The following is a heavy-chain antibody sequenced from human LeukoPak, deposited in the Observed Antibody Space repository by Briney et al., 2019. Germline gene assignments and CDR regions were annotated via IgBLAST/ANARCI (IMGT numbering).Heavy chain of an antibody. CDR1: GFTFDDYG. V-gene: IGHV3-20*04. D-gene: IGHD3-3*01. Sequence: GGSLRLSCAASGFTFDDYGMSWVRQAPGKGLEWVSGINWNGGSTGYADSVKGRFTISSDNAKNSLYLQMNSLRAEDTALYYCARSGDFWSGYRNYYFDYWGQGTLVTLSS. J-gene: IGHJ4*02. CDR2: INWNGGST. CDR3: ARSGDFWSGYRNYYFDY.